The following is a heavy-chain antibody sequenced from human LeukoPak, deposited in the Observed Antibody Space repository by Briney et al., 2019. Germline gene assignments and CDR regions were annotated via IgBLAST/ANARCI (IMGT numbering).Heavy chain of an antibody. CDR3: AGTLYYYDSSGYPSWAFDI. V-gene: IGHV4-4*02. J-gene: IGHJ3*02. CDR1: GGSISSSNW. D-gene: IGHD3-22*01. CDR2: IYHSGST. Sequence: SGTLSLTCAVSGGSISSSNWWSGVRQPPGKGLEWIGEIYHSGSTNYNPSLKSRGTISVDASKNQFSLKLSSVTAADTAVYYCAGTLYYYDSSGYPSWAFDIWGQGTMVTVSS.